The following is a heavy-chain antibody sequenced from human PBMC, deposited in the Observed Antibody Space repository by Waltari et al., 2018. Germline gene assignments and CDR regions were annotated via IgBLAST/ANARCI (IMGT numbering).Heavy chain of an antibody. D-gene: IGHD3-16*01. J-gene: IGHJ5*02. CDR3: TRRASYGGGRFDP. CDR1: EHTFTNHW. Sequence: DVEQAQSGAEVKQPGESLKIACKLSEHTFTNHWNAWVREMPGKGLEGGGIISPDNSNAHYSQSFQGQVTISADKSMNTAYLQWSSLKASDTAIYYCTRRASYGGGRFDPWGQGTLVTVSS. V-gene: IGHV5-51*01. CDR2: ISPDNSNA.